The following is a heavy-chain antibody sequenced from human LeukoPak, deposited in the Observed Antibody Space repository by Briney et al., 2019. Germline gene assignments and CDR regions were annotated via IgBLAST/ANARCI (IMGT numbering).Heavy chain of an antibody. Sequence: GESLKISCKGSGYSFTNYWIGWVRQMPGKGLEWMGIIYPGDSDTRYSPSFQGQVTISADKSISIAYLQWSSLKASDTAMYYCARSPLGYCSGNRCSYFEYWGQGTLVTVSS. CDR1: GYSFTNYW. CDR3: ARSPLGYCSGNRCSYFEY. D-gene: IGHD2-15*01. CDR2: IYPGDSDT. J-gene: IGHJ4*02. V-gene: IGHV5-51*01.